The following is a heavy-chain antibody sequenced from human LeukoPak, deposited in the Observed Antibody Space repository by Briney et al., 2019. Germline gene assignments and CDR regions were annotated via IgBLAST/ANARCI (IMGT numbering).Heavy chain of an antibody. D-gene: IGHD3-22*01. Sequence: PGGSLRLSCAASGFTFSSYAMSWVRQAPGKGLEWVSAISGSGGSTYYADSVKGRFTISRDHSKNTLYLQMNSLRAEDTAVYYCAKDRVTYYYDSSGYPDYWGQGTLVTVSS. CDR2: ISGSGGST. J-gene: IGHJ4*02. CDR1: GFTFSSYA. CDR3: AKDRVTYYYDSSGYPDY. V-gene: IGHV3-23*01.